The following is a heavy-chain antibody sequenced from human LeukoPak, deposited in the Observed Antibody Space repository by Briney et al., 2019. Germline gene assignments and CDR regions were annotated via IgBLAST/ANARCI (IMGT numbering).Heavy chain of an antibody. V-gene: IGHV4-4*07. CDR1: GGSISSYY. CDR3: ARDREDYDILTGWNWFDP. J-gene: IGHJ5*02. D-gene: IGHD3-9*01. Sequence: SETLSLTCTDSGGSISSYYWGWIRQPAGKGLEWIGRIYTSGSTNYNPSLKSRVTMSVDTSKNQFSLKLSSVTAADTAVYYCARDREDYDILTGWNWFDPWGQGTLVTVSS. CDR2: IYTSGST.